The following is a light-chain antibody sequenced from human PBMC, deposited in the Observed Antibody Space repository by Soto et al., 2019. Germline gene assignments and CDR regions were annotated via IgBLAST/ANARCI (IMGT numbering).Light chain of an antibody. Sequence: VMTQSPATLSVSPGERATLSCRASQSVSSSLAWYQQKPGQAPRLLIFGASSRATGVPARFSGSGSGTEFTLTISSLQSEDFAVYYCQQYNNWPPWTFGQGTNVDIK. CDR3: QQYNNWPPWT. V-gene: IGKV3-15*01. CDR1: QSVSSS. CDR2: GAS. J-gene: IGKJ1*01.